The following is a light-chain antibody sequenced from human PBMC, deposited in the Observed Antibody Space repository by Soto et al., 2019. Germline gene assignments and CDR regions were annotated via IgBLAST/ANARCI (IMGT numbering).Light chain of an antibody. CDR2: AAS. Sequence: DIQMTQSPSSLSASVGDRVTITCRASQSISSYLNWYQRKPGKAPKLLIYAASSLQSGVPSRLSGSESGTDLILTISSLQPEDFATYYCQKLHNYPLTFGGGTKVDI. V-gene: IGKV1-39*01. J-gene: IGKJ4*01. CDR1: QSISSY. CDR3: QKLHNYPLT.